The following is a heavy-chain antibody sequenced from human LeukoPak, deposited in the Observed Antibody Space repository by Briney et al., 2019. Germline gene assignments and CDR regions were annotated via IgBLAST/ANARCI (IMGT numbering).Heavy chain of an antibody. V-gene: IGHV3-21*01. CDR2: ISSSSSYI. D-gene: IGHD6-19*01. CDR3: ARIGYSSSSFDY. J-gene: IGHJ4*02. Sequence: TGGSLRLSCAASGFTFSSYSMNWVRQAPGKGLEWVSSISSSSSYIYYADSVKGRFTISRDNAKNSLYLQMNSLRAEDTAVYFCARIGYSSSSFDYWGQGALATVSS. CDR1: GFTFSSYS.